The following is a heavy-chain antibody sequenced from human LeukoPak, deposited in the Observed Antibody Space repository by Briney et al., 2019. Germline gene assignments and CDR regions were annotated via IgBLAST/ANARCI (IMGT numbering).Heavy chain of an antibody. Sequence: PSETLSLTCTVSGGSISSSSYYWGWIRQPPGKGLEWIGSIYYSGSTYYNPSLKSRVTISVDTSKNQFSLKLSSVTAADTAVYYCASSPRGYCSGGSCPGDYWGQGTLVTVSS. CDR1: GGSISSSSYY. V-gene: IGHV4-39*07. J-gene: IGHJ4*02. CDR3: ASSPRGYCSGGSCPGDY. CDR2: IYYSGST. D-gene: IGHD2-15*01.